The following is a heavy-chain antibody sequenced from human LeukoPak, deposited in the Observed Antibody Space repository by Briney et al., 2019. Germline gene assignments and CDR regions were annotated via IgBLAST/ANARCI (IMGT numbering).Heavy chain of an antibody. Sequence: RPGGSLRLSCAASGFTFSSYWMHWVRHAPGKGLVWVSRINSDGSSTSYADSVKGRFTISRDNAKNTLYLQLNSLRAEDTAVYYCARGGFCSGGSCPVDYYYYMDVWGKGTTVTVSS. J-gene: IGHJ6*03. D-gene: IGHD2-15*01. CDR2: INSDGSST. CDR3: ARGGFCSGGSCPVDYYYYMDV. V-gene: IGHV3-74*01. CDR1: GFTFSSYW.